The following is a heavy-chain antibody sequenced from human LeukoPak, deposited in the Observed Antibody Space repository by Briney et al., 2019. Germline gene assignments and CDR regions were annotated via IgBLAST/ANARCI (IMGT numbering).Heavy chain of an antibody. D-gene: IGHD5-18*01. V-gene: IGHV3-21*01. Sequence: PGGSLRLSCAASGFTVNNYEMNWVRQAPGKGLEWVSSISSSSSYIYYADSVKGRFTISRDNAKNSLYLQMNSLRAEDTAVYYCARRVRGYSYGYYFDYWGQGTLVTVSS. CDR3: ARRVRGYSYGYYFDY. CDR1: GFTVNNYE. J-gene: IGHJ4*02. CDR2: ISSSSSYI.